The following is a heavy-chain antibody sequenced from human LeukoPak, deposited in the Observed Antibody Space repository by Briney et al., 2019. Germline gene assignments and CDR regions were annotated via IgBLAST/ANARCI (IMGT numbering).Heavy chain of an antibody. CDR2: IWYDGSNK. CDR1: GFTFSSYG. V-gene: IGHV3-33*01. Sequence: GGSLRLSCAASGFTFSSYGMHWVRQAPGKGLEWVAVIWYDGSNKYYADSVKGRFTISRDNSKNTLYLQMNSLRAEDTAVYYLAREGKYYDILAGNSVSRGMDLWGQGTTVTVSS. CDR3: AREGKYYDILAGNSVSRGMDL. D-gene: IGHD3-9*01. J-gene: IGHJ6*02.